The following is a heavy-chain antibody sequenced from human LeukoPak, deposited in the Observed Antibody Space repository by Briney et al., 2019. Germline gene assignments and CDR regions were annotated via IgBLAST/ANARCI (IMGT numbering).Heavy chain of an antibody. CDR3: ARGGGWLQLEGDFDY. J-gene: IGHJ4*02. CDR2: IYYSGST. V-gene: IGHV4-61*08. CDR1: GGSLSSGGYY. Sequence: SETLSLTCTVSGGSLSSGGYYWSWIRQHPGKGLEWIVYIYYSGSTNYNPSLKSRVTISVDTSKNQFSLKLSSVTAADAAVYYCARGGGWLQLEGDFDYWGQGTLVTVSS. D-gene: IGHD5-24*01.